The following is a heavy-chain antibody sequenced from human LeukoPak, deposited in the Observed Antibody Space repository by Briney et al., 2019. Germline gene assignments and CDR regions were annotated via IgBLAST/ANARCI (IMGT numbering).Heavy chain of an antibody. J-gene: IGHJ4*02. CDR2: ISFDGSDQ. CDR1: GFSFSTYG. D-gene: IGHD2-2*01. V-gene: IGHV3-30*18. CDR3: AKLGCSSTRCYINY. Sequence: GGSLRLSCAASGFSFSTYGMRWVRQAPGKGLEWVAVISFDGSDQYYADSVRGRFTVSRDNSKNTLYLQMNSLRAEDTAVYYCAKLGCSSTRCYINYWGQGTLVTVSS.